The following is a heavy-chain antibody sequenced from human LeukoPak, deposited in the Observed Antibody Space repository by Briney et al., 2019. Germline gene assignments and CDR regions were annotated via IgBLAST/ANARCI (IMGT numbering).Heavy chain of an antibody. J-gene: IGHJ6*02. V-gene: IGHV3-21*01. Sequence: GGSLGLSCAASGLTFRSYSMNWVRQPPGKGLEWVSSISSSSSYIYYADSVKGRFTISRDNAKNSLYLQMNSLRAEDTAVYYCARGHRITIFGVVYYYYYYGMDVWGQGTTVTVSS. D-gene: IGHD3-3*01. CDR3: ARGHRITIFGVVYYYYYYGMDV. CDR2: ISSSSSYI. CDR1: GLTFRSYS.